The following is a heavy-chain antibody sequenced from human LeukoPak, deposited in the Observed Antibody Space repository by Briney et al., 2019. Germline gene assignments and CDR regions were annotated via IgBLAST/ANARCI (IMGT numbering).Heavy chain of an antibody. D-gene: IGHD3-22*01. CDR1: GYTFTSYY. Sequence: GASVKVSCKASGYTFTSYYMHWVRQAPGQGLEWMGWINPNSGGTNYAQKFQGRVTMTRDTSISTAYMELSRLRSDDTAVYYCARVPPYDSSGYYFDFDYWGQGTLVTVSS. CDR3: ARVPPYDSSGYYFDFDY. CDR2: INPNSGGT. J-gene: IGHJ4*02. V-gene: IGHV1-2*02.